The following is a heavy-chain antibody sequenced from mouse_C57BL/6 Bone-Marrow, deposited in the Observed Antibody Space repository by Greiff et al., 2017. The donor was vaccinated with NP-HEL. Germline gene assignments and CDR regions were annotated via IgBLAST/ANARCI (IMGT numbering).Heavy chain of an antibody. CDR2: IWRGGST. V-gene: IGHV2-5*01. CDR3: AKKRVDYDWAMDY. J-gene: IGHJ4*01. Sequence: VQLQQSGPGLVQPSQSLSITCTVSGFSLTRYGVHWVRQSPGTGLEWLGVIWRGGSTDYNAAFMSRLSITKDNSKSQVFFKMNSLQADDTAIYYCAKKRVDYDWAMDYWGQGTSVTVSS. D-gene: IGHD2-4*01. CDR1: GFSLTRYG.